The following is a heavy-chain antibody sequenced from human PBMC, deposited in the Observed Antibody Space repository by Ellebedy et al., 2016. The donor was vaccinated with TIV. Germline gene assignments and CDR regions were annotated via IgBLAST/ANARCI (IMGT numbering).Heavy chain of an antibody. CDR1: GGSITNYY. D-gene: IGHD5-24*01. Sequence: MPSETLSLTCTVSGGSITNYYWSWIRQPPGKGLEWIGYIYCSGTTNYNPSLESRVTISLDTSNNQFSLKLMSVTAADTAVYYCERLRDGYTRGFNPWGQGTLVTVSS. V-gene: IGHV4-59*08. J-gene: IGHJ5*02. CDR2: IYCSGTT. CDR3: ERLRDGYTRGFNP.